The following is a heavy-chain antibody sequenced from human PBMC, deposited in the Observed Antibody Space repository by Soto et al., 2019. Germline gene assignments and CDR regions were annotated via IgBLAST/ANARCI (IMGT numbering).Heavy chain of an antibody. D-gene: IGHD3-3*01. CDR3: ARARAGFLESFDF. CDR2: IWDDGNTK. V-gene: IGHV3-33*01. J-gene: IGHJ4*02. CDR1: GLAFSGYG. Sequence: ESGGGVVQPGRSLRLSCAASGLAFSGYGLHWVRQAPGKGLEWVAVIWDDGNTKYYAESVEGRFTISRDNSKSTLYLQMEGLRGEDTAVYFCARARAGFLESFDFWGQGILVTVSS.